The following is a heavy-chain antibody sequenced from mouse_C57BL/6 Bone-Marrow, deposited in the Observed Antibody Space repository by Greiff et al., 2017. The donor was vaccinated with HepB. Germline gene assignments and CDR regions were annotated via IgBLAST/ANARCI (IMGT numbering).Heavy chain of an antibody. CDR3: ARTGFYTMDY. CDR1: GYTFTSYW. CDR2: IDPSDSYT. J-gene: IGHJ4*01. V-gene: IGHV1-69*01. Sequence: QVQLQQPGAELVMPGASVKLSCTASGYTFTSYWMPWVKQRPGQGLEWIGEIDPSDSYTNYNQKFKGKSTLTVDKSSSTAYMQLSSLTSEDSTVYYCARTGFYTMDYWGQGTSVTVSS.